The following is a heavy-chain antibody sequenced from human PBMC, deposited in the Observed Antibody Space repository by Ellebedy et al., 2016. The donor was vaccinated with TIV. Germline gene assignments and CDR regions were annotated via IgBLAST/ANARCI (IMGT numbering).Heavy chain of an antibody. CDR2: IYYSGST. V-gene: IGHV4-59*01. CDR3: ARDTPWFGETHMDV. D-gene: IGHD3-10*01. J-gene: IGHJ6*02. CDR1: GGSISSYY. Sequence: MPSETLSLTCTVSGGSISSYYWSWIRQPPGKGLEWIGYIYYSGSTNYNPSLKSRVTISVDTSKNQFSLKLSSVTAADTAVYYCARDTPWFGETHMDVWGQGTTVTVSS.